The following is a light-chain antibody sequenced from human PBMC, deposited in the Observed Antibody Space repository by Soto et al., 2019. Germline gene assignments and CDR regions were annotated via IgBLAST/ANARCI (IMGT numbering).Light chain of an antibody. CDR3: QQYNNWPLT. J-gene: IGKJ3*01. Sequence: EMEMTQSPATLSVSPGERATHSCRASQSVSSNLAWYQQKPGQAPRLLIYGASTRATGIPARFSGSGSGTEFTLTINSLQSEDFAVYYCQQYNNWPLTFGPGTKVDIK. CDR1: QSVSSN. V-gene: IGKV3-15*01. CDR2: GAS.